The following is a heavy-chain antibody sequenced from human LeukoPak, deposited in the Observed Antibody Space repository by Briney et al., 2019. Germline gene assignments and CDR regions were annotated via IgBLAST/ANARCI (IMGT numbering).Heavy chain of an antibody. CDR3: AAGKWEPSLAFDI. D-gene: IGHD1-26*01. Sequence: GTSVKVSCKASGFTFTSSAVQWVRQARGQRLEWIGWIVVGSGNTNYAQKSQERVTITRDMSTSTAYMELSSLRSEDAAVYYCAAGKWEPSLAFDIWGQGTMATVSS. CDR1: GFTFTSSA. CDR2: IVVGSGNT. J-gene: IGHJ3*02. V-gene: IGHV1-58*01.